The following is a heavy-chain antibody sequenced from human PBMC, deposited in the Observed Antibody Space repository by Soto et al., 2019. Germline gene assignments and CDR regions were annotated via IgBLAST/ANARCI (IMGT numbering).Heavy chain of an antibody. CDR3: AKVAFAGYYYYGMDV. V-gene: IGHV3-23*01. D-gene: IGHD3-16*01. J-gene: IGHJ6*02. CDR2: ISRSGDST. Sequence: EVQLLESGGGLVQPGGSLRLSCAASRFTFSTYVMTWVRQAPGKGLEWVSAISRSGDSTYYADSVKGRFTISRDNSKNTLYVQMNSMRAADTAVYYCAKVAFAGYYYYGMDVWGQGTTVTVSS. CDR1: RFTFSTYV.